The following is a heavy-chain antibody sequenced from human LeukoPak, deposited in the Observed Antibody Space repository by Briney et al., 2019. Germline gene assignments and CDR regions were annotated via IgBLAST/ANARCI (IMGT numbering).Heavy chain of an antibody. J-gene: IGHJ4*02. D-gene: IGHD3-22*01. V-gene: IGHV4-34*01. Sequence: SETLSLTCAVYGGSFSSYYWSWIRQPPGKGLEWIGEINHSGSTKYNPSLKSRVTISGDTSKNQFSLKLSSVTAADTAVYYCGRALERYYYDSSGYYAHFDYWGQGTLVTVSS. CDR3: GRALERYYYDSSGYYAHFDY. CDR1: GGSFSSYY. CDR2: INHSGST.